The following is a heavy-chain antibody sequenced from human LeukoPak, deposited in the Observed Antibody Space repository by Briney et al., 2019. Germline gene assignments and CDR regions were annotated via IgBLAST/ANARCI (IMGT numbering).Heavy chain of an antibody. Sequence: GSSVKVSCKASGGTFSSYAVSWVRQAPGQGLEWMGGIISIFGTANYAQKFQGRVTITADESTSTAYMELSSLRSEDTAVDYCARDRGPPNTAMVTSAFDIWGEGTMVTVSS. V-gene: IGHV1-69*01. J-gene: IGHJ3*02. CDR3: ARDRGPPNTAMVTSAFDI. CDR2: IISIFGTA. D-gene: IGHD5-18*01. CDR1: GGTFSSYA.